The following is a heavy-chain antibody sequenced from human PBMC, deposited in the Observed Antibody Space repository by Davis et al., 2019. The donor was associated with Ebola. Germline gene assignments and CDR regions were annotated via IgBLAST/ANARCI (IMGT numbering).Heavy chain of an antibody. V-gene: IGHV3-48*01. J-gene: IGHJ6*02. CDR3: AKDYSTRNFDWLVYYYYGMDV. D-gene: IGHD3-9*01. CDR2: ISRGSGTI. Sequence: PGGSLRLSCVASGFTFSNYNMNWVRQAPGKGLEWISYISRGSGTIYYADSVKGRFTISRDNSKNTLYLQMNSLRAEDTAVYYCAKDYSTRNFDWLVYYYYGMDVWGQGTTVTVSS. CDR1: GFTFSNYN.